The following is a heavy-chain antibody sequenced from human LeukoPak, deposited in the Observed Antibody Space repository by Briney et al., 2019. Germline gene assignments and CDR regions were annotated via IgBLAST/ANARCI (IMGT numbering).Heavy chain of an antibody. V-gene: IGHV3-21*01. CDR2: IISSSSYI. CDR1: GFTFSSYS. Sequence: GGSLRLSCAASGFTFSSYSMNWVRQAPGKGLEWVSSIISSSSYIYYADSVKGRFTISRDNAKNSLYLQMNSLRAEDTAVYYCARADSSGYYLTYYYYYMDVWGKGTTVTVSS. J-gene: IGHJ6*03. CDR3: ARADSSGYYLTYYYYYMDV. D-gene: IGHD3-22*01.